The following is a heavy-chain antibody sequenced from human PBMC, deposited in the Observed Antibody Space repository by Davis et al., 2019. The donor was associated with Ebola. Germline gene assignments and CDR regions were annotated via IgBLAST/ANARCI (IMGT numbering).Heavy chain of an antibody. Sequence: AASVKVSCKASGYTFTSYDINWVRKAPGQGLEWMGWMNPNSGNTGNAQKFQGRVTMIRNTSISTAYMELSSLRSEDTAVYYCARGPRLLNYEFWSGYYTWFDPWGQGTLVTVSS. CDR1: GYTFTSYD. D-gene: IGHD3-3*01. CDR3: ARGPRLLNYEFWSGYYTWFDP. CDR2: MNPNSGNT. J-gene: IGHJ5*02. V-gene: IGHV1-8*01.